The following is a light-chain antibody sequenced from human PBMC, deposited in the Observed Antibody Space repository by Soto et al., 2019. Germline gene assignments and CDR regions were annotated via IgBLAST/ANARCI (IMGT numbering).Light chain of an antibody. V-gene: IGKV3-15*01. Sequence: EIVMTQSPATLSVSPGERATISCRASQSVSSNLAWYQQKPGQAPRLLIYGASTRAGGIPARFSGSGSGTECTLTISSLQSEDFAIYYCQQYNNWPQTFGQGTKVEIK. CDR3: QQYNNWPQT. CDR1: QSVSSN. CDR2: GAS. J-gene: IGKJ1*01.